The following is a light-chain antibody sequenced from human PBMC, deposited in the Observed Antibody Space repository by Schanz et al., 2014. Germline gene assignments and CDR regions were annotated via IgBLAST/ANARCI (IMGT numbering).Light chain of an antibody. J-gene: IGLJ1*01. CDR1: SSDVGGYNY. CDR2: EVS. CDR3: AAWDGSLIGYV. Sequence: QSALTQPPSASGSPGQSVTISCTGTSSDVGGYNYVSWYQQHPGKAPKLMIYEVSKRPSGVPDRFSGSKSGNTASLTVSGLQAEDEADYYCAAWDGSLIGYVFGTGTKVTVL. V-gene: IGLV2-8*01.